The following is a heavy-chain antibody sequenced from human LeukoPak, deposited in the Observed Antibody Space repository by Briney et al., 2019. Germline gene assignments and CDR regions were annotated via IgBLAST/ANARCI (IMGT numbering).Heavy chain of an antibody. J-gene: IGHJ4*02. CDR1: GLTFSTYW. CDR3: ARGGTRDIVVV. CDR2: IKKDGSET. Sequence: LPGGSLRLSCAASGLTFSTYWMNWVRQAPGKGLEWVANIKKDGSETYYVDSVKGRFTISRDNAKNTLYLQMNSLRAEDTAVYYCARGGTRDIVVVWGQGTLVTVSS. D-gene: IGHD2-2*01. V-gene: IGHV3-7*01.